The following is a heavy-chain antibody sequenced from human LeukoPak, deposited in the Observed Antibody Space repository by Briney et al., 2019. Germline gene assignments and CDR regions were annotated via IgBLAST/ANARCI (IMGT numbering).Heavy chain of an antibody. CDR1: GYTFTSYD. CDR3: ATNPIAAAGQYYYGMDV. J-gene: IGHJ6*02. V-gene: IGHV1-8*01. Sequence: WASVKVSCKASGYTFTSYDINWVRQATGQGLEWMGWMNPNSGNTGYAQKFQGRVTMTRNTSISTAYMELSSLRSEDTAVYYCATNPIAAAGQYYYGMDVWGQGTTVTVSS. CDR2: MNPNSGNT. D-gene: IGHD6-13*01.